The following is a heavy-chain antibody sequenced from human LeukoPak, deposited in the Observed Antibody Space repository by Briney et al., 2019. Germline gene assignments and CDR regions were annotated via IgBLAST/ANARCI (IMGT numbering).Heavy chain of an antibody. J-gene: IGHJ3*02. V-gene: IGHV3-20*04. CDR1: GFTFVDYG. CDR2: INWNEGSS. D-gene: IGHD2-15*01. Sequence: PGGSLRLSCAASGFTFVDYGMSWVRHAPGKGLGWVSGINWNEGSSCYADSVKGRFTISRDNAKNTLYLQMNSLRAEDTALYYCARELRHPDAFDTCGQGTMVTVSS. CDR3: ARELRHPDAFDT.